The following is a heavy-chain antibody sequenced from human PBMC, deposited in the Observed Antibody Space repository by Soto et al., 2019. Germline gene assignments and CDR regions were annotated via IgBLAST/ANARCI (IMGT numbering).Heavy chain of an antibody. CDR2: ISGSGGST. V-gene: IGHV3-23*01. Sequence: EVQLLESGGGLVQPGGSLRLSCAASGFTFSSYAMSWVRQAPGKGLEWVSAISGSGGSTYYADSVKGRFTIARDNSKNTLYLKMNSLRAEDTAVYYCAKDSTVKLYYFDYWGQGTLVTVSS. CDR3: AKDSTVKLYYFDY. CDR1: GFTFSSYA. J-gene: IGHJ4*02. D-gene: IGHD1-7*01.